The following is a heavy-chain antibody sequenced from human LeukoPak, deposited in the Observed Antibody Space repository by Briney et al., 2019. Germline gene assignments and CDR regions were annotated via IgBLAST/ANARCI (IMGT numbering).Heavy chain of an antibody. J-gene: IGHJ6*03. Sequence: SGGSLRLSCAASGFTFSGYWMSWVRQAPGKWREGVANIKQDGSEKYYVDSVKGRFTISRDNAKTSLYLQMNSLRAEDTAVYYCARDQVPVTPDPYFDYYYMDVWGKGTTVTVSS. CDR2: IKQDGSEK. D-gene: IGHD4-17*01. CDR3: ARDQVPVTPDPYFDYYYMDV. V-gene: IGHV3-7*01. CDR1: GFTFSGYW.